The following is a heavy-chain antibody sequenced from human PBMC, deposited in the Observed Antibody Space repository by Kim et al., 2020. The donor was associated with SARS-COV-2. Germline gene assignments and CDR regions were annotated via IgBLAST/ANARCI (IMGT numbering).Heavy chain of an antibody. D-gene: IGHD3-9*01. CDR2: INHSGST. Sequence: SETLSLTCAVYGGSLSGYYWSWIRQPPGKGLEWIGEINHSGSTNYNPSLKSRVTISVDTSKNQFSLKLSSVTAADTAVYYCARGLGRYFDWFDYWGQGTLVTVSS. CDR1: GGSLSGYY. CDR3: ARGLGRYFDWFDY. V-gene: IGHV4-34*01. J-gene: IGHJ4*02.